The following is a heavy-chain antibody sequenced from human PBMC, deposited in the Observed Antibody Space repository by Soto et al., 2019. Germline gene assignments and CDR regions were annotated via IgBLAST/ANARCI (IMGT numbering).Heavy chain of an antibody. Sequence: QVQVVQSGAEVKKPGSSVKVSCKASGGTFSNYAISWVRQAPGHGLEWVGGIIPLTETPGYAQTVQGRLTSTADDITSAAYMELSSMRSDDTAVYYCAIGTRSSWTCDFWGQGTLVTVSS. V-gene: IGHV1-69*01. CDR3: AIGTRSSWTCDF. CDR2: IIPLTETP. CDR1: GGTFSNYA. J-gene: IGHJ4*02. D-gene: IGHD6-13*01.